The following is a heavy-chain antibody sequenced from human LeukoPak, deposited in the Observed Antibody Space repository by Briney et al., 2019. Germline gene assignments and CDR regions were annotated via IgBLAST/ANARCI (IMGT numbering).Heavy chain of an antibody. Sequence: PGGSLRLSCAASGFTFDDYGMSWVRQAPGKGLEWVSGINWNGGSTGYADSVKGRFTISRDNAKNSLYLQMNSLRAEDTALYYCARDCTYYYGSGSYRGRYYIDVWGKGTMVTVSS. CDR1: GFTFDDYG. D-gene: IGHD3-10*01. CDR3: ARDCTYYYGSGSYRGRYYIDV. V-gene: IGHV3-20*04. CDR2: INWNGGST. J-gene: IGHJ6*03.